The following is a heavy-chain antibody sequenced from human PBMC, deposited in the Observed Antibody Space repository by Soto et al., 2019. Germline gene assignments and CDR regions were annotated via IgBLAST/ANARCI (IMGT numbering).Heavy chain of an antibody. D-gene: IGHD6-13*01. J-gene: IGHJ5*02. V-gene: IGHV4-4*07. Sequence: PSETRSLTCSVSGDSMNAYRWSGSRQPAGKGLEWIGHVHSSGSTNYNPSLKSRVTMSVDTSKNQFSLRLMSVTAADTAVYYCARDQGVAAAGITWFDPWGQGSRVTVSS. CDR3: ARDQGVAAAGITWFDP. CDR2: VHSSGST. CDR1: GDSMNAYR.